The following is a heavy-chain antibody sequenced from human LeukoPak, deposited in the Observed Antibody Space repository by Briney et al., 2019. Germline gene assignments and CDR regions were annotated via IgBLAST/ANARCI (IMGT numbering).Heavy chain of an antibody. V-gene: IGHV3-53*01. CDR1: GFTVSSNY. J-gene: IGHJ4*02. D-gene: IGHD1-26*01. Sequence: GGSLRLSFAASGFTVSSNYMSWVRQAPGKGLEWVSVIYSGGSTYYADSVKGRFAISRDNSKNTLYLQMNSLRAEDTAVYYCARVGEGAAKDWGQGTLVTVSS. CDR2: IYSGGST. CDR3: ARVGEGAAKD.